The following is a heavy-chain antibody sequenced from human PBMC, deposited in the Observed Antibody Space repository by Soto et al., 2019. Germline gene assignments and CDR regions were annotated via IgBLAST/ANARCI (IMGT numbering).Heavy chain of an antibody. Sequence: ASVKVSCKASGFTFTSSAVQLVRQARGQRLEWMGWIVVSSGNTNYAQKFQERVTITADESTSTAYMELSSLRSEDTAVYYCAGGASRYYYDSSGYYWAWGQGTLVTVSS. D-gene: IGHD3-22*01. V-gene: IGHV1-58*01. J-gene: IGHJ5*02. CDR3: AGGASRYYYDSSGYYWA. CDR2: IVVSSGNT. CDR1: GFTFTSSA.